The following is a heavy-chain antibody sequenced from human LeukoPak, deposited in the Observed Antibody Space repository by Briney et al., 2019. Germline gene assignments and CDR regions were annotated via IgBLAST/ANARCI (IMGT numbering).Heavy chain of an antibody. J-gene: IGHJ6*03. D-gene: IGHD3-10*01. Sequence: GGSLRLSCAASGFNVRNNYMSWVRQGPGKGLEWVSVIYNAGNTDYADSVKGRFTISRDTSKNTLYLQMDSLRVEDTAVYFCASNTMVPWPDYYMDVWGKGTTVTVSS. V-gene: IGHV3-66*01. CDR2: IYNAGNT. CDR1: GFNVRNNY. CDR3: ASNTMVPWPDYYMDV.